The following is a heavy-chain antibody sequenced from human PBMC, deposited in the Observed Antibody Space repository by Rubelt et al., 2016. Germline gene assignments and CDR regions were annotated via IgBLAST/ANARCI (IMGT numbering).Heavy chain of an antibody. V-gene: IGHV3-53*01. J-gene: IGHJ4*02. D-gene: IGHD6-6*01. Sequence: VQLQQWGAGLLKPSETLSLTCAVYGGSFSGYYWSWIRQPPGKGLEWVSGINTGGRTYSADSVKGRFSISRGNSKNTLYLQMNSLRAEDTAVYYCAKDMDSSYNYFDYWGQGTLVTVSS. CDR1: GGSFSGYY. CDR3: AKDMDSSYNYFDY. CDR2: INTGGRT.